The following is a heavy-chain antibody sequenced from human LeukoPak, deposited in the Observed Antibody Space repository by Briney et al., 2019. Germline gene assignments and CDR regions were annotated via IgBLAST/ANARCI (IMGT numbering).Heavy chain of an antibody. Sequence: ASVKVSCKASGYTFTSYGISWVRQAPGQGLEWMGWISTYNGNTHYAQNIQGRVTMTADVSTSTAYMELRSLRSADTAVYYCARDPSLDYGDFYDYWGQGTLVTVSS. CDR2: ISTYNGNT. CDR3: ARDPSLDYGDFYDY. D-gene: IGHD4-17*01. V-gene: IGHV1-18*01. CDR1: GYTFTSYG. J-gene: IGHJ4*02.